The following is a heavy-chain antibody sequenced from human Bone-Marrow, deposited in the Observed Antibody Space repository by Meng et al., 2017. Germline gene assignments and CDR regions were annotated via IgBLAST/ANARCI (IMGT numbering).Heavy chain of an antibody. D-gene: IGHD3-16*01. V-gene: IGHV3-33*01. CDR1: GFTFSSYG. J-gene: IGHJ2*01. Sequence: GESLKISCAASGFTFSSYGMHWVRQAPGKGLEWVAVIWYDGSNKYYADSVKGRFTISRDNSKNTLYLQMNSLRAEDTAVYYCARDLYGNWYFDLWGRGTLVTVSS. CDR2: IWYDGSNK. CDR3: ARDLYGNWYFDL.